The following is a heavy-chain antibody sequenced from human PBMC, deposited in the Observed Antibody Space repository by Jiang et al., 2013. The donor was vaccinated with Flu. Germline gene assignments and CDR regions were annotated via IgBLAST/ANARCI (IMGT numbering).Heavy chain of an antibody. CDR2: ISYGGST. D-gene: IGHD6-19*01. CDR1: GDSISSSNYY. J-gene: IGHJ4*02. Sequence: SGSGLVKPSETLSLTCTVSGDSISSSNYYWGWIRQPPGRGLEWIGTISYGGSTYYNPSLKSRVTVSIITSENQFSLKLSSATAADTAVYYCARVQWLVLPDYFDYWGQGTLVTVSS. V-gene: IGHV4-39*07. CDR3: ARVQWLVLPDYFDY.